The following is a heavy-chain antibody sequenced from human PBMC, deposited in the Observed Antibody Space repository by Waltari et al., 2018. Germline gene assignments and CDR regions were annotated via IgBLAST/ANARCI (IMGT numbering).Heavy chain of an antibody. CDR2: ISSSSSYI. D-gene: IGHD1-26*01. Sequence: EVQLVESGGGLVKPGGSLRLSCAASGFTFSSYSMNWVRQAPGKGLEWVSSISSSSSYIYYADSVKGRFTISRDNAKNSLYLQMNSLRAEDTAVYYCARDWGVGATDFDYWGQGTLVTVSS. V-gene: IGHV3-21*01. CDR3: ARDWGVGATDFDY. J-gene: IGHJ4*02. CDR1: GFTFSSYS.